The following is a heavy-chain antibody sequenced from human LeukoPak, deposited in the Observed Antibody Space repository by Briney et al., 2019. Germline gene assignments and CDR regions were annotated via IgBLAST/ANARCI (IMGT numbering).Heavy chain of an antibody. J-gene: IGHJ4*02. Sequence: GGSLRLSCAASGFTFSTYSMNWVRQAPGKGLEWVSVIYSGGSTYYADSVKGRFTISRDNSKNTLYLQMDSLRAEDTAVYYCAREAVTRNYFDYWGQGTLVTVSS. CDR3: AREAVTRNYFDY. V-gene: IGHV3-53*01. CDR2: IYSGGST. D-gene: IGHD4-17*01. CDR1: GFTFSTYS.